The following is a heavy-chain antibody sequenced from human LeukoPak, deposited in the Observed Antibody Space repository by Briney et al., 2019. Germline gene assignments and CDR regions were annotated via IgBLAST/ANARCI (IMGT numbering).Heavy chain of an antibody. CDR1: GGSISSSSYY. CDR2: IYYSGST. J-gene: IGHJ4*02. CDR3: ASVTNLDNYYGSWYFDY. V-gene: IGHV4-39*07. D-gene: IGHD3-10*01. Sequence: SETLSLTCTVSGGSISSSSYYWGWIRQPPGKGLEWIGSIYYSGSTYYNPSLKSRVTISVDTSKNQFSLKLSSVTAADTAVYYCASVTNLDNYYGSWYFDYWGQGTLVTVSS.